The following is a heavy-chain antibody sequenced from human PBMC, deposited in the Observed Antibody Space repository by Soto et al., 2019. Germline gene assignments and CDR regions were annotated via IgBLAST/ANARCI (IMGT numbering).Heavy chain of an antibody. D-gene: IGHD3-3*01. Sequence: SVKVSCKASGGTFSSYTISWVRQAPGQGLEWMGRIIPILGIANYAQKFQGRVTITADKSTSTAYMELSSLRSEDTAVYYCAREDRGITIFGVVPWFDPWGQGTLVTVSS. J-gene: IGHJ5*02. CDR3: AREDRGITIFGVVPWFDP. CDR1: GGTFSSYT. CDR2: IIPILGIA. V-gene: IGHV1-69*04.